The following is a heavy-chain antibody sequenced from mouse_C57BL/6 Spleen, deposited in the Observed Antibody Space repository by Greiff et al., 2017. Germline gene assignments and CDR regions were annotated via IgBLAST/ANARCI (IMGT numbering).Heavy chain of an antibody. Sequence: VQLQQSGAELVKPGASVKISCKASGYAFSSYWMNWVKQRPGKGLEWIGQIYPGDGDTNYNGKFKGKATLTADKSSSTAYMQLSSLTSEDSAVYFCARWGSSGYYFDYWGQGTTLTVSS. CDR1: GYAFSSYW. CDR3: ARWGSSGYYFDY. CDR2: IYPGDGDT. J-gene: IGHJ2*01. D-gene: IGHD3-2*02. V-gene: IGHV1-80*01.